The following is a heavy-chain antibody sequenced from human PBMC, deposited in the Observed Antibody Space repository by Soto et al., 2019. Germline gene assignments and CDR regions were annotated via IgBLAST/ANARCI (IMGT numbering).Heavy chain of an antibody. CDR2: ILYSGST. CDR1: GGSITRNNHY. CDR3: ARLGSSGWYQGSYFDY. D-gene: IGHD6-19*01. J-gene: IGHJ4*02. V-gene: IGHV4-39*01. Sequence: QLQLQESGPGLVKPSETLSLTCIVSGGSITRNNHYWVWIRQSPWKGLEWIGSILYSGSTNYNPSLKSRVTLSVETSKNQFSLKMSSVTAADTALYYCARLGSSGWYQGSYFDYWGQGTLVTVSS.